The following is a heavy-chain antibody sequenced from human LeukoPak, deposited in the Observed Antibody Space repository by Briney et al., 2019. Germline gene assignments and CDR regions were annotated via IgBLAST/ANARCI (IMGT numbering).Heavy chain of an antibody. CDR2: IYYSGST. V-gene: IGHV4-59*01. D-gene: IGHD3-16*01. CDR1: GGSISSYY. CDR3: ASHPGEYGADH. Sequence: SETLSLTCTVSGGSISSYYWSWIRQPPGKGLEWIGYIYYSGSTNYNPSLKSRVTISVDTSKNQFSLKLSSVTAADTAVYYCASHPGEYGADHWGQGTLVTVSS. J-gene: IGHJ4*02.